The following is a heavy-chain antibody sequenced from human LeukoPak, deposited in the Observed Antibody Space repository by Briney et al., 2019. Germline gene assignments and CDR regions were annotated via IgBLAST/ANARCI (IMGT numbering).Heavy chain of an antibody. J-gene: IGHJ4*02. CDR1: GFTFSTYV. Sequence: PGGSLRLSCSVSGFTFSTYVMHWVRQAPGKGLEYVSAISSNGDNTYYAGSVKGRFTISRDNSKNTLYLQVSSLRADDTAVYYCVRGTGYWGQGTLVTVSS. CDR2: ISSNGDNT. CDR3: VRGTGY. V-gene: IGHV3-64D*06.